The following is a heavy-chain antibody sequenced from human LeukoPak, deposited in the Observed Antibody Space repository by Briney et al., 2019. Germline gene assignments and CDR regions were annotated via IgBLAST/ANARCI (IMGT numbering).Heavy chain of an antibody. CDR2: ISSSSSYI. V-gene: IGHV3-21*01. CDR1: GFTFSSYS. CDR3: ARDARLGHDY. Sequence: GESLRLSCAASGFTFSSYSMNWVRQAPGKGLEWVSSISSSSSYIYFADSVKGRFTISRDNAKNSLYLQMNSLRAEDTAVYYCARDARLGHDYWGQGTLVTVSS. J-gene: IGHJ4*02. D-gene: IGHD3-16*01.